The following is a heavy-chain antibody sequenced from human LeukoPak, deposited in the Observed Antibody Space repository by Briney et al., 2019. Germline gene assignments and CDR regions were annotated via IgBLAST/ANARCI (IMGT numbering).Heavy chain of an antibody. CDR1: GGSISSYY. J-gene: IGHJ4*02. D-gene: IGHD6-19*01. V-gene: IGHV4-59*08. Sequence: SETLSLTCTVSGGSISSYYWSWIRQPPGKGLEWIGYIYYSGSTNYNPSLKSRVTISVDTSKNQFSLKLSSVTAADTAVYYCATHPAYSSGCFPFDKWGREPRAP. CDR3: ATHPAYSSGCFPFDK. CDR2: IYYSGST.